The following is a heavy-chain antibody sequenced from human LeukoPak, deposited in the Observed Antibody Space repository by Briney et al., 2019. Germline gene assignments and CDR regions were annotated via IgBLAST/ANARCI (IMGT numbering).Heavy chain of an antibody. CDR2: LFQSGNT. J-gene: IGHJ5*01. D-gene: IGHD3-22*01. Sequence: PSETLSLTCTVSDGSISTSDYYWGWVRQAPGKGLEWIGSLFQSGNTYYNPSLKNRVTISGDTSKNQFSLKVRSVTGTDTAFYYCVSDRSGNYYTFDSWGQGTLVTVSS. V-gene: IGHV4-39*01. CDR3: VSDRSGNYYTFDS. CDR1: DGSISTSDYY.